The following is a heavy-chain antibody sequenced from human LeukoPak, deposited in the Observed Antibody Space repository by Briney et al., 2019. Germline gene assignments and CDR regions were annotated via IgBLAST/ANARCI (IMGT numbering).Heavy chain of an antibody. CDR1: GYSFTTYD. CDR2: MRPKKSDT. D-gene: IGHD3-22*01. CDR3: AGGPPEDTSSGY. V-gene: IGHV1-8*01. Sequence: ASVKVSCKASGYSFTTYDINFVRHAPGQVLEWMGWMRPKKSDTGYARKFQDRVTLTWNISTDTAYMELNSLTAEDTAVYFCAGGPPEDTSSGYWGQGTLVTVSS. J-gene: IGHJ4*02.